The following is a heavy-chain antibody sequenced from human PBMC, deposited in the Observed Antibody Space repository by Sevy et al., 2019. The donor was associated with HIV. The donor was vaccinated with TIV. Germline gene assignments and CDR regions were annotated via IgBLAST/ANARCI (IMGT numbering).Heavy chain of an antibody. D-gene: IGHD2-21*02. CDR2: IFNDGINK. Sequence: GGSLRLSCAASGFIFSRYGMHRVRQAPGKGLEWVAAIFNDGINKYFAGSVKGRFTISRDNSKNTLYLEMNSLRAEDTAVYYCARESGSDWYLDYWGQGTLVTVSS. V-gene: IGHV3-33*01. CDR1: GFIFSRYG. J-gene: IGHJ4*02. CDR3: ARESGSDWYLDY.